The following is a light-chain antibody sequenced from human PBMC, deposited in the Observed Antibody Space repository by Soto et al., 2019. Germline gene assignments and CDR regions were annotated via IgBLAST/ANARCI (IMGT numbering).Light chain of an antibody. CDR1: SSNVGNSY. CDR3: GTWDSSLSAGV. CDR2: VNN. Sequence: QSVLTQPPSVSAAPGQKVTISCSGSSSNVGNSYVSWYQQLPGTAPKLLIYVNNKRPSGIPDRFSGSKSGTSATLGITGFQTGDEADYYCGTWDSSLSAGVFGGGTKLTVL. V-gene: IGLV1-51*01. J-gene: IGLJ3*02.